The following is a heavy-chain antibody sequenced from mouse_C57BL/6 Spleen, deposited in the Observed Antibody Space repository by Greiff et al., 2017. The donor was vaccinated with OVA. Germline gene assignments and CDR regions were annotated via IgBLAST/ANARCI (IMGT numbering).Heavy chain of an antibody. J-gene: IGHJ3*01. CDR3: ARDSYGSFAY. CDR2: INYDGSST. V-gene: IGHV5-16*01. CDR1: GFTFSDYY. Sequence: EVQLQESEGGLVQPGSSMKLSCTASGFTFSDYYMAWVRQVPEKGLEWVANINYDGSSTYYLDSLKSRFIISRDNAKNILYLQMSSLKSEDTATYYCARDSYGSFAYWGQGTLVTVSA. D-gene: IGHD1-1*01.